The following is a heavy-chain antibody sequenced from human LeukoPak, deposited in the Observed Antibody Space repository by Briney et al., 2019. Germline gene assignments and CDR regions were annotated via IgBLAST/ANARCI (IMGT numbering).Heavy chain of an antibody. CDR2: INHSGST. D-gene: IGHD3-10*01. CDR1: GGSFSGYY. CDR3: ARGDPYRGKYFDY. Sequence: SETLSLTCADYGGSFSGYYWSWIRQPPGKGLEWIGEINHSGSTNYNPSLKSRVTISVDTSKNQFSLKLSSVTAADTAVYYCARGDPYRGKYFDYWGQGTLVTVSS. J-gene: IGHJ4*02. V-gene: IGHV4-34*01.